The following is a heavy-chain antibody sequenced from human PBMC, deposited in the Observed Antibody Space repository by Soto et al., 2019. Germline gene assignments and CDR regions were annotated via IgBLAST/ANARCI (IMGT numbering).Heavy chain of an antibody. CDR3: AKDRGPRYFYYGMDV. J-gene: IGHJ6*02. CDR2: ISGIGGST. CDR1: GFTFSTYG. V-gene: IGHV3-23*01. Sequence: PGGSLRLSCAASGFTFSTYGMTWVRQAPGKGLEWVSGISGIGGSTYYADSVKGRFTISRDNSENTLYMQMSSLRPEDTAVYYCAKDRGPRYFYYGMDVRGQGTTVTVSS.